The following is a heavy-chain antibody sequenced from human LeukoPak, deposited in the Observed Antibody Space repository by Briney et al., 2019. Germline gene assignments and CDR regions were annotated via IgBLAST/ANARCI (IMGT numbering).Heavy chain of an antibody. CDR2: VFYEGNT. CDR1: GGSLTGYF. J-gene: IGHJ5*02. V-gene: IGHV4-59*08. CDR3: ARSPGYYDFWSGYSNWFDP. D-gene: IGHD3-3*01. Sequence: SETLSLTCTVSGGSLTGYFWSWIRQPPGKGLEWVGYVFYEGNTNYNPSLKSRVTISVDTSKNQFSLKLSSVTAADTAVYYCARSPGYYDFWSGYSNWFDPWGQGTLVTVSS.